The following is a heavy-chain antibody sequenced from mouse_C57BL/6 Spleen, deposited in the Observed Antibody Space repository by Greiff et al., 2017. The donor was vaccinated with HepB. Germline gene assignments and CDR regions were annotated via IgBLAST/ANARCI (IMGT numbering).Heavy chain of an antibody. CDR3: ARGDYGSSSWYFDV. V-gene: IGHV1-82*01. Sequence: QVHVKQSGPELVKPGASVKISCKASGYAFSSSWMNWVKQRPGKGLEWIGRIYPGDGDTNYNGKFKGKATLTADKSSSTAYMQLSSLTSEDSAVYFCARGDYGSSSWYFDVWGTGTTVTVSS. D-gene: IGHD1-1*01. J-gene: IGHJ1*03. CDR1: GYAFSSSW. CDR2: IYPGDGDT.